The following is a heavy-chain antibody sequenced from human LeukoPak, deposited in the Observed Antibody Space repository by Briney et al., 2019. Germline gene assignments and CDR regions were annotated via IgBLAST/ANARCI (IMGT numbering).Heavy chain of an antibody. CDR3: AREDEVGISWSWFDP. Sequence: SQTLSLTCAISGDSVSSNSAAWNWIRQSPSRGLEWLGRAYYRSKWFYNYAVSVKSRMIINPDTSKNQFLLQLNSVTPDVMAVYYCAREDEVGISWSWFDPWGQGILVTVSS. J-gene: IGHJ5*02. D-gene: IGHD1-26*01. CDR1: GDSVSSNSAA. V-gene: IGHV6-1*01. CDR2: AYYRSKWFY.